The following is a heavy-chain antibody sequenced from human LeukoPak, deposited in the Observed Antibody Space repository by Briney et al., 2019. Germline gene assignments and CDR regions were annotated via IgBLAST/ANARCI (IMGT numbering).Heavy chain of an antibody. Sequence: GGSLRLSYAASGFTVSSNYMSWVRQAPGKGLEWVSVIYSGGSTYYADSVKGRFTISRDNSKNTLYLQMNSLRAEDTAVYYCARSPYSSSWYGYFDYWGQGTLVTVSS. CDR3: ARSPYSSSWYGYFDY. D-gene: IGHD6-13*01. CDR1: GFTVSSNY. CDR2: IYSGGST. V-gene: IGHV3-53*01. J-gene: IGHJ4*02.